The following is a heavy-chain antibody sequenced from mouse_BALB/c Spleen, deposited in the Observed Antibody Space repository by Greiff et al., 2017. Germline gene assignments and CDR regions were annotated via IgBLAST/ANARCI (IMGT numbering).Heavy chain of an antibody. CDR3: ARLITAWFAY. CDR1: GYSITSDYA. CDR2: ISYSGST. J-gene: IGHJ3*01. D-gene: IGHD2-4*01. Sequence: EVQLQQSGPGLVKPSQSLSLTCTVTGYSITSDYAWNWIRQFPGNQLEWMGYISYSGSTSYNPSLKSRISITRDTSKNQLFLQLNSVTTEDTATYYCARLITAWFAYWGQGTLVTVSA. V-gene: IGHV3-2*02.